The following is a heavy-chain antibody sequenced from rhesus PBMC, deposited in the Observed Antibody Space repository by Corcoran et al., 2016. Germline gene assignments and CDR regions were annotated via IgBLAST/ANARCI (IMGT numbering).Heavy chain of an antibody. V-gene: IGHV3S25*01. CDR1: GFTFSTYW. CDR3: AKSVRGYWIDY. CDR2: INSGWGST. Sequence: EVQLVESGGGLAKPGGSLRLSCAASGFTFSTYWMNWFRQAPGTGLEWVSAINSGWGSTYYADSVKVRFTISRDNSKNTRSLQMNSLRAEDTAVYYCAKSVRGYWIDYWGQGVLVTVSS. D-gene: IGHD5-42*01. J-gene: IGHJ4*01.